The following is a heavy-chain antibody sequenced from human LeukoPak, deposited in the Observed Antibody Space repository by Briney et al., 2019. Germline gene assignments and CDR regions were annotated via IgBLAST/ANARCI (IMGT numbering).Heavy chain of an antibody. CDR1: GFTFSSYS. CDR2: ITASGTAM. J-gene: IGHJ6*02. Sequence: GGSLRLSCAASGFTFSSYSMNWVRQAPGKGLEWVSHITASGTAMFYADSVKGRFAISRDNARNSLYLQMNSLRDEDTALYYCARDRRYYGDYYFYGLDVWGQGTTVTVSS. D-gene: IGHD4-17*01. CDR3: ARDRRYYGDYYFYGLDV. V-gene: IGHV3-48*02.